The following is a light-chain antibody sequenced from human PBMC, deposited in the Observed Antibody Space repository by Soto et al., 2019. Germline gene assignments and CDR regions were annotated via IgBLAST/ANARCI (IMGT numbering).Light chain of an antibody. V-gene: IGKV3-20*01. Sequence: EIVLTQSPGTLSLSPGERATLSCRASQSVSSSYLAWYQQKPGQAPRLLIYGASSRATGIPDRFSGSGSGTDFTVTISRLEPEDFAVYYCQQYGSSPSITCGQGTRLEIK. CDR3: QQYGSSPSIT. CDR2: GAS. J-gene: IGKJ5*01. CDR1: QSVSSSY.